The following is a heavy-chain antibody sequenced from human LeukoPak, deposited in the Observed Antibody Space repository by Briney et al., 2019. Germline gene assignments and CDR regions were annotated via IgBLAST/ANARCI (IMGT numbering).Heavy chain of an antibody. J-gene: IGHJ4*02. CDR2: ISYDGSNK. V-gene: IGHV3-30*18. CDR3: AKGYGDFPFDY. D-gene: IGHD4-17*01. CDR1: GFTFSRYG. Sequence: PGRSLRLSCAASGFTFSRYGMHWVRQAPGKGLEWVAVISYDGSNKYYGDSVKGRFTISRDNSKNTLYLQMNRLRAEDTAVYYCAKGYGDFPFDYWGQGTLVTVSS.